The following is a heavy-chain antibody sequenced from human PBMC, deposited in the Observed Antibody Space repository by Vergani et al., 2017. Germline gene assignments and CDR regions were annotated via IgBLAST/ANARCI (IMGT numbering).Heavy chain of an antibody. CDR2: ISWNSKSE. CDR1: GFIFDDYA. D-gene: IGHD2-8*01. CDR3: AKDHGGYCTNGNCLFGS. V-gene: IGHV3-9*01. Sequence: EVQLLESGGGLVQPGRSLRLSCAASGFIFDDYAMHWVRQVPGKGLEWVSGISWNSKSEAYADSVKGRFAISRDNAKNSLYLQMNSLRPEDTAQYYCAKDHGGYCTNGNCLFGSWGQGTPVTVSS. J-gene: IGHJ4*02.